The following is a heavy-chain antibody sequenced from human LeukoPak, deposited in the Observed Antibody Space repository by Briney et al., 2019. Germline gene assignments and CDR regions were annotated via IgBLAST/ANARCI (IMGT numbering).Heavy chain of an antibody. V-gene: IGHV3-48*03. CDR3: ARARGIDLESRGLDY. CDR2: ISSSGSTI. CDR1: GFTFSSYE. J-gene: IGHJ4*02. Sequence: GGSLRLSCAASGFTFSSYEMNWVRQAPGKGLEWISYISSSGSTIYYADSVKGRFTISRDNAKNSLYLQMNSLRAEDTAVYYCARARGIDLESRGLDYWGQGTLVTVSS. D-gene: IGHD3-10*01.